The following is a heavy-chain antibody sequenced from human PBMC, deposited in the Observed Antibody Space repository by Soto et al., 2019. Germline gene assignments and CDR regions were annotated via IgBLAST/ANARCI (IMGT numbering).Heavy chain of an antibody. CDR1: GGSISSYY. CDR3: ASFHSDFWSDFYFPPPLYYYYYFIDF. Sequence: SETLSLTCTVSGGSISSYYWSWIRQPPGKGLERIGYIYYSGSTNYNPSLKSRVTISVDTSKNQFSLKLSSVTAADTAVYYCASFHSDFWSDFYFPPPLYYYYYFIDFWGKGSSVTGSS. V-gene: IGHV4-59*01. J-gene: IGHJ6*03. CDR2: IYYSGST. D-gene: IGHD3-3*01.